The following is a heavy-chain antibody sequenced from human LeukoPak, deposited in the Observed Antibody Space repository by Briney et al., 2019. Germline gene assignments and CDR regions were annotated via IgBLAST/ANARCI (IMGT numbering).Heavy chain of an antibody. J-gene: IGHJ5*02. CDR3: SREDGGNYYDSRGYYSQWFDL. V-gene: IGHV3-23*01. D-gene: IGHD3-22*01. CDR2: ISGSGGST. Sequence: GGSLRLSCAASGFTFSSYAMSWVRQAPGKGLEWVSAISGSGGSTYYADSVKGRITISRDNSKNTLYLQMNSLRAEDTAVYYCSREDGGNYYDSRGYYSQWFDLWGQGTLVTVSS. CDR1: GFTFSSYA.